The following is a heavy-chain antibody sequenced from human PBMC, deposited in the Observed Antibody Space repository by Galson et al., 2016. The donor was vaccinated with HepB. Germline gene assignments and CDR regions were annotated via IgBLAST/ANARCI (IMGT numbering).Heavy chain of an antibody. Sequence: TLSLTCTVSGGSISSGGYYWSWIRQDPGKGLEWIGYMYYSGSTYSNPSLKSRLTISVDTSKNQFSLKLSSVTAADTAVYYCARVGYYDSSGYYHRGAFDVWGQGTLVIVSS. D-gene: IGHD3-22*01. CDR3: ARVGYYDSSGYYHRGAFDV. CDR1: GGSISSGGYY. V-gene: IGHV4-31*03. J-gene: IGHJ3*01. CDR2: MYYSGST.